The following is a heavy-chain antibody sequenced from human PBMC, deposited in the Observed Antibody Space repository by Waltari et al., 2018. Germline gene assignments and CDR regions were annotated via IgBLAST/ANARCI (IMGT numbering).Heavy chain of an antibody. D-gene: IGHD6-19*01. CDR3: AKDKTSSGWKYFGD. J-gene: IGHJ4*02. V-gene: IGHV3-9*01. Sequence: VQLVESGGGLVQPGRSLRLSCVASGFIFDDYAMHWVRRAPGKGLEGVSGMSWNGDDIGYADSVRGRFTTSRDNAKNALYLQMNSLRADDTAFYYCAKDKTSSGWKYFGDWGPGTLVTVSS. CDR1: GFIFDDYA. CDR2: MSWNGDDI.